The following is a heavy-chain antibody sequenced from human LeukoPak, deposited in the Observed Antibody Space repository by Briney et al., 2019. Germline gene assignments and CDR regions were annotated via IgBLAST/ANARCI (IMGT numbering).Heavy chain of an antibody. V-gene: IGHV4-31*03. CDR1: GGSISSGGYY. CDR2: IYYSGST. Sequence: SQTLSLTCTVSGGSISSGGYYWSWIRQHPGKGLEWIGYIYYSGSTYYNPSLRSRVTISVDTSKNQFSLKLTSVTAADTAVYYCARDTGGWSGNDCWGQGTLVTVSS. CDR3: ARDTGGWSGNDC. J-gene: IGHJ4*02. D-gene: IGHD6-19*01.